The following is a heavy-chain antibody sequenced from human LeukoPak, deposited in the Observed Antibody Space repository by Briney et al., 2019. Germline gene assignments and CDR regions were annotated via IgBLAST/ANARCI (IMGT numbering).Heavy chain of an antibody. V-gene: IGHV3-30*18. J-gene: IGHJ6*02. CDR3: AKGWSTYYYYYGMDV. CDR2: ISYDGSNK. Sequence: PGRSLRLSCAASGFTFSSYGMHWVRQAPGKGLEWVAVISYDGSNKYYADSVKGRFTISRDNSKNTLYLQMNSLRAEDTAVYYCAKGWSTYYYYYGMDVWGQGTTVTVSS. CDR1: GFTFSSYG.